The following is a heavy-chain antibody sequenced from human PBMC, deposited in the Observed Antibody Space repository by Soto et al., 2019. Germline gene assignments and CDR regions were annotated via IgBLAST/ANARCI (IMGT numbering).Heavy chain of an antibody. Sequence: QVQLVESGRGVVQPGRSLRLSCAASGFTFSSYGMHWVRQAPGKGLEWVAVISYDGSNKYYADSVKGRFTISRDNSKNTLYLEMNSLRAEDTAVYYCAKEGDLYGGYSFLGYYYYGMDVWGQGTTVTVSS. V-gene: IGHV3-30*18. J-gene: IGHJ6*02. CDR3: AKEGDLYGGYSFLGYYYYGMDV. CDR2: ISYDGSNK. D-gene: IGHD5-12*01. CDR1: GFTFSSYG.